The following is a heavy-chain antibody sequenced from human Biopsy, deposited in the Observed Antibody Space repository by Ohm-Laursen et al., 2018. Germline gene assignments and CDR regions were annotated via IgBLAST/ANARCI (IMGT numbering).Heavy chain of an antibody. Sequence: SLRLSCSASGFTFSASAVHWVRQASGKGLEWVGRIRSKAKRYATAYAASVTGRFTISRDDSKNTTYPQMNSLKTEDTAVYYCTLEGAGFDNWGQGTLVTVSS. V-gene: IGHV3-73*01. D-gene: IGHD3-10*01. CDR1: GFTFSASA. CDR3: TLEGAGFDN. J-gene: IGHJ4*02. CDR2: IRSKAKRYAT.